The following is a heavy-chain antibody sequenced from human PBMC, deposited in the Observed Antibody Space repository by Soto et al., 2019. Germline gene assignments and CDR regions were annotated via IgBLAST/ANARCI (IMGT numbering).Heavy chain of an antibody. J-gene: IGHJ3*02. CDR3: ARDPSDHDAFDI. Sequence: SETLSLTCTVSGGSISSGGYCWSWIRQHPGKGLEWIGYIYYSGSTYYNPSLKSRVTISVDTSKNQFSLKLSSVTAADTAVYYCARDPSDHDAFDIWGQGTMVTVSS. V-gene: IGHV4-31*03. CDR1: GGSISSGGYC. CDR2: IYYSGST.